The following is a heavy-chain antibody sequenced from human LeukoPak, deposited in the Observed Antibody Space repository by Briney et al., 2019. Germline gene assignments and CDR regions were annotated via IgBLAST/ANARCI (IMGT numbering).Heavy chain of an antibody. CDR3: ARVAGYSSSWYDPKGLIDY. V-gene: IGHV4-38-2*02. CDR2: IYHSGST. J-gene: IGHJ4*02. Sequence: SETLSLTCTVSGYSISSGYYWGWIRQPPGKGLEWIGSIYHSGSTYYNPSLKSRVTISVDTSKNQFSLKLSSVTAADTAVYYCARVAGYSSSWYDPKGLIDYWGQRTLVTVSS. CDR1: GYSISSGYY. D-gene: IGHD6-13*01.